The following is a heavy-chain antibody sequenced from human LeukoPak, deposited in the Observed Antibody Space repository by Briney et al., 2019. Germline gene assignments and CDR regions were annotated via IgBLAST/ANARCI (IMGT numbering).Heavy chain of an antibody. CDR2: INPNSGGT. CDR1: GYTFTGYY. CDR3: ARDMIEYSYGNTYFDY. Sequence: ASVKVSCEASGYTFTGYYMHWVRQAPGQGLEWMGWINPNSGGTNYAQKFQGRVTMTRDTSISTAYMELSRLRSDDTAVYYCARDMIEYSYGNTYFDYWGQGTLVTVSS. J-gene: IGHJ4*02. V-gene: IGHV1-2*02. D-gene: IGHD5-18*01.